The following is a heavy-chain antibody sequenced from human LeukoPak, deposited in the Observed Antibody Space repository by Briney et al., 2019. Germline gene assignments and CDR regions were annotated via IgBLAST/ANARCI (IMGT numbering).Heavy chain of an antibody. CDR3: ARTAWGLWYGYFDN. CDR2: IKPDGSDQ. Sequence: GGSLRLSCAASGFTFSSYWMSWVRQVPGKGLEWVASIKPDGSDQDYVDSVKGRFIISRDNAKKSLYLQMNSLRVEDTAVYYCARTAWGLWYGYFDNWGQGTLATVSS. CDR1: GFTFSSYW. J-gene: IGHJ4*02. V-gene: IGHV3-7*03. D-gene: IGHD3-10*01.